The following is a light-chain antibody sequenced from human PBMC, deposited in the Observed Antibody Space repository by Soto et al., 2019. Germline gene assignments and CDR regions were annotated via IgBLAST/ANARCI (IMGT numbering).Light chain of an antibody. V-gene: IGKV1-5*01. J-gene: IGKJ1*01. CDR3: QKYHSYSRA. CDR1: QSISSW. CDR2: DAS. Sequence: DLQMTQSPCTLSESVLAIVTITCRASQSISSWLAWYQQIPGKAPKLLIYDASSLQSGVPSRFSGSGSGTEFTLTISNLQPDDFATYYCQKYHSYSRAFGQGTKVDIK.